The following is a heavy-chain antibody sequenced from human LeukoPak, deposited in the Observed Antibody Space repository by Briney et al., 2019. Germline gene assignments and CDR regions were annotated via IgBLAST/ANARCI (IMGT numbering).Heavy chain of an antibody. CDR2: IIPIFGTA. D-gene: IGHD3-3*01. Sequence: GSSVKVSCXASGGTFSSYAISWVRQAPGQGLEWMGGIIPIFGTANYAQKFQGRVTITADESTSTAYMELSSLRSEDTAVYYCARVKEGSITIFGVVTNPNWFDPWGQGTLVTVSS. J-gene: IGHJ5*02. V-gene: IGHV1-69*01. CDR1: GGTFSSYA. CDR3: ARVKEGSITIFGVVTNPNWFDP.